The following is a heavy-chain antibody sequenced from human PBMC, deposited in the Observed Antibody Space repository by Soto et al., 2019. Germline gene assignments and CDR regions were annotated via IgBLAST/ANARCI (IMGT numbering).Heavy chain of an antibody. J-gene: IGHJ4*02. CDR3: AREGIRSPLYY. V-gene: IGHV3-66*01. CDR1: GFTVSSNY. CDR2: IYSGGST. Sequence: PGGSLRLSCAVSGFTVSSNYMSWVRQAPGKGLEWVSVIYSGGSTYYADSVKGRFTISRDNSKNTLYLQMNSLRAEDTAVYYCAREGIRSPLYYWCQGTLVTVSS. D-gene: IGHD4-17*01.